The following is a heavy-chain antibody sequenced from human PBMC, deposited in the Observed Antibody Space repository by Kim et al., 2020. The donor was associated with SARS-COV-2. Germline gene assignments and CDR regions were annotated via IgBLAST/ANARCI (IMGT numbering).Heavy chain of an antibody. CDR2: NT. V-gene: IGHV1-3*01. Sequence: NTSSPQKFQGRVTITWDTSASTAYMDLTRLRFEDTAVYYCARERFGGSFDYWGQGTLVTVSS. CDR3: ARERFGGSFDY. D-gene: IGHD3-10*01. J-gene: IGHJ4*02.